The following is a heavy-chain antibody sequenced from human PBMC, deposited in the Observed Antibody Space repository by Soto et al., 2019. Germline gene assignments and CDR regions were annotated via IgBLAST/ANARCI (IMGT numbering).Heavy chain of an antibody. V-gene: IGHV4-38-2*02. J-gene: IGHJ4*01. CDR1: GYSISSSSY. CDR3: ARVHVMVVAGSTFDY. CDR2: IYHGGTT. Sequence: XVTLCLTCTASGYSISSSSYCSCIRQPPGKGPEWIASIYHGGTTFYNPSLKSRITMSVDTSNNQFSLKLTSVTAADTAVYYCARVHVMVVAGSTFDYWGHGTLVTVSS. D-gene: IGHD6-19*01.